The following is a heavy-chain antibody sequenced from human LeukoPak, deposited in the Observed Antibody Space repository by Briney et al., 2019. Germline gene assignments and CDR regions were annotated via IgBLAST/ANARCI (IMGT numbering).Heavy chain of an antibody. CDR3: ARDPVGDYGDY. V-gene: IGHV4-38-2*02. CDR2: IFHSGST. CDR1: GYSISSGYY. Sequence: PSETLSLTCAVSGYSISSGYYWGWIRQPPGNGLEWIGSIFHSGSTYYNPSPKSRVTISVDTSKNQFSLKLSSVTAADTAVYYCARDPVGDYGDYWGQGTLVTVSS. J-gene: IGHJ4*02. D-gene: IGHD4-17*01.